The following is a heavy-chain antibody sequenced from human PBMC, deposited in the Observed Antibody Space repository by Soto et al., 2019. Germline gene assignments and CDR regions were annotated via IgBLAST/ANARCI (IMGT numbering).Heavy chain of an antibody. Sequence: SETLSLTCTVSGVSVSGSSCWTWIRQAPGKGLEWIGYIFYNGTTNYNPSLRSPVTISVDTSENQFSLKVTSVTAADTAVYYCARGYYDSSGYFDYWGQGTLVTVSS. CDR1: GVSVSGSSC. D-gene: IGHD3-22*01. J-gene: IGHJ4*02. CDR2: IFYNGTT. V-gene: IGHV4-61*01. CDR3: ARGYYDSSGYFDY.